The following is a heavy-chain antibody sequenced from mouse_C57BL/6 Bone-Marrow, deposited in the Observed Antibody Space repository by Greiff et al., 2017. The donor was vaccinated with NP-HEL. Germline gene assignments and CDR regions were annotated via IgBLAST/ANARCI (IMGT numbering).Heavy chain of an antibody. V-gene: IGHV7-3*01. CDR3: ARSRWLPYYLDY. CDR1: GFTFTDYY. D-gene: IGHD2-3*01. J-gene: IGHJ2*01. Sequence: EVKLVESGGGLVQPGGSLSLSCAASGFTFTDYYMSWVRQPPGKALEWLGFIRNKANGYTTEYSASVKGRFTISRDNSQSILYLQMNALRAEDSATYYCARSRWLPYYLDYWGQGTTLTVSS. CDR2: IRNKANGYTT.